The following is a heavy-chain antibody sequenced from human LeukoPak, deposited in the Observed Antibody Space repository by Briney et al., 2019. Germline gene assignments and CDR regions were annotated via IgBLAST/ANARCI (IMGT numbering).Heavy chain of an antibody. CDR1: GFTFSSYA. CDR2: ISYDGGNK. Sequence: GGSLRLSCAASGFTFSSYAMHWVRQAPGKGLEWVAVISYDGGNKYYADSVKGRFTISRDNSKSTLYLQVNSLRAEDTAAYYCARNWAPYYDILTGYFRSYYYYYGMDVWGQGTTVTVSS. D-gene: IGHD3-9*01. CDR3: ARNWAPYYDILTGYFRSYYYYYGMDV. V-gene: IGHV3-30-3*01. J-gene: IGHJ6*02.